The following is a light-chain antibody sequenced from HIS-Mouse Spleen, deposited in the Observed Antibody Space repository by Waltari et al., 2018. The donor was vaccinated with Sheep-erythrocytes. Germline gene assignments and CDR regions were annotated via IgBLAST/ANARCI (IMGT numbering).Light chain of an antibody. V-gene: IGKV1-13*02. Sequence: AIQLTQSPSSLSASVGDRVTITCRASQGISSALAWYQQKPGKAPKLLIYDASSLESGVPSRFSGSGSGTDFTLTISSLQAEDVAVYYCQQYYSTPFTFGPGTKVDIK. CDR3: QQYYSTPFT. CDR2: DAS. J-gene: IGKJ3*01. CDR1: QGISSA.